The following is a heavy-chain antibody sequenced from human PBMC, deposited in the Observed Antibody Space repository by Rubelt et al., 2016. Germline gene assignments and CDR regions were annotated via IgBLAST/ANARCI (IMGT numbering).Heavy chain of an antibody. Sequence: QVQLQQWGAGLLKPSETLSLTCAVYGGSFSGYYWSWIRQPPGKGLEWIGEINHSGSTNYNPSLKSRVTISVDTSKNQFSLKLSSVTAADTAVYYCARDKRTGPRRGRSGDATRGDYWGQGTLVTVSS. CDR1: GGSFSGYY. CDR2: INHSGST. D-gene: IGHD2-2*01. J-gene: IGHJ4*02. CDR3: ARDKRTGPRRGRSGDATRGDY. V-gene: IGHV4-34*01.